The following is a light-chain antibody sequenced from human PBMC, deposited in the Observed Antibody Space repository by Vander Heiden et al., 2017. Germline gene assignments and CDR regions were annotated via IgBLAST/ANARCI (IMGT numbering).Light chain of an antibody. CDR1: QGISSY. CDR2: AAS. CDR3: QQEDSYPIT. Sequence: AIRITQSPSSLSASTGDRVTITCRASQGISSYLAWYQQKPGKAPKLLIYAASTLQSGVPSRFSGSGSGADFTLTISCLQSEDFATYYCQQEDSYPITFGGGTKVEIK. V-gene: IGKV1-8*01. J-gene: IGKJ4*01.